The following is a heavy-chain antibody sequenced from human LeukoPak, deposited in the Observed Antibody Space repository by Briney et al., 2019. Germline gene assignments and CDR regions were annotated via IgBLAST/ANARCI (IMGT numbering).Heavy chain of an antibody. J-gene: IGHJ4*02. D-gene: IGHD1-26*01. Sequence: SETLSLTCTVSGGSISSGGYYWSWIRQHPGKGLEWIGYIYYSGSTYYNPSLKSRVTTSVDTSKNQFSLKLSSVTAADTAVYYCASFPRIVGTQNFADCGQPTLVTVSS. CDR3: ASFPRIVGTQNFAD. CDR1: GGSISSGGYY. CDR2: IYYSGST. V-gene: IGHV4-31*03.